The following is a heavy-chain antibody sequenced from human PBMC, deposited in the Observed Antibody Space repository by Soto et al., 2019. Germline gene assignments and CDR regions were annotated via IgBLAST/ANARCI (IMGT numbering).Heavy chain of an antibody. J-gene: IGHJ6*02. CDR1: GFTFSRNA. V-gene: IGHV3-64D*08. CDR2: ISSNGADT. CDR3: VKDRYCSITTCYADMDV. Sequence: PGGSLRLSCSASGFTFSRNAMHWVRQAPGKGLEYVSVISSNGADTYYAGSVKGRFTISRDNSKNTLYLQMSSLRAEDTAVYYCVKDRYCSITTCYADMDVWGQGTTVTVSS. D-gene: IGHD2-2*01.